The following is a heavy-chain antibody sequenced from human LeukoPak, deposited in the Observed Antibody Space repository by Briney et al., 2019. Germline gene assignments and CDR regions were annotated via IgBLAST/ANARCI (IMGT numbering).Heavy chain of an antibody. J-gene: IGHJ5*02. Sequence: EASVKVSCKAFGYTFTSNYMHWVRQAPGQGPEWMGVISPSGGSTTYAQKFQGRVTLTRDMSTSTDYLELSSLRSDDTAVYFCARDTSEGDYAWWFDPWGQGTLVTVAS. D-gene: IGHD3-16*01. V-gene: IGHV1-46*01. CDR3: ARDTSEGDYAWWFDP. CDR1: GYTFTSNY. CDR2: ISPSGGST.